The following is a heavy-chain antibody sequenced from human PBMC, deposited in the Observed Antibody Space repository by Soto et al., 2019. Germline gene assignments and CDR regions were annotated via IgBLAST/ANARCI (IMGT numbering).Heavy chain of an antibody. CDR3: ARRDSPRWVTVTTTLEAFDI. CDR1: GYSFTSYW. Sequence: GESLKISCKGSGYSFTSYWIGWVRQMPGKGLEWMGIIYPGDSDTRYSPSFQGQVTISADKSISTAYLQWSSLKASDTAMYYCARRDSPRWVTVTTTLEAFDIWGQGTMVTVSS. J-gene: IGHJ3*02. V-gene: IGHV5-51*01. D-gene: IGHD4-17*01. CDR2: IYPGDSDT.